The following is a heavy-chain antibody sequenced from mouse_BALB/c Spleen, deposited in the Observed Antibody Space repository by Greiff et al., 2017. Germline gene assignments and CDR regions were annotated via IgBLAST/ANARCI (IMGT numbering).Heavy chain of an antibody. D-gene: IGHD1-3*01. J-gene: IGHJ4*01. Sequence: EVKVVESGGDLVKPGGSLKLSCAASGFTFSSYGMSWVRQTPDKRLEWVATISSGGSYTYYPDSVKGRFTISRDNAKNTLYLQMSSLKSEDTAMYYCASQLNYYAMDYWGQGTSVTVSS. CDR3: ASQLNYYAMDY. V-gene: IGHV5-6*01. CDR2: ISSGGSYT. CDR1: GFTFSSYG.